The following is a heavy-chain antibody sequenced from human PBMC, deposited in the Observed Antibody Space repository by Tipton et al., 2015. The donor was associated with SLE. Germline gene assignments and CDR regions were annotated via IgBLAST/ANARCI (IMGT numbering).Heavy chain of an antibody. CDR3: ARDVVGATEGLDY. Sequence: SLRLSCAASGFTSSSYPMHWVRQAPGKGLEWVAVISYDESNKYYADSVKGRFTISRDNSKNTLYLQMNSLRPEDTAVYYCARDVVGATEGLDYWGQGTLVTVSS. CDR1: GFTSSSYP. D-gene: IGHD1-26*01. J-gene: IGHJ4*02. V-gene: IGHV3-30*04. CDR2: ISYDESNK.